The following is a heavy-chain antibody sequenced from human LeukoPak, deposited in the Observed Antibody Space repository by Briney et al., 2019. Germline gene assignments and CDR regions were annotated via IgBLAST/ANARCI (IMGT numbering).Heavy chain of an antibody. CDR3: AKDHTQMTRWFDP. CDR2: ISGSGGST. V-gene: IGHV3-23*01. Sequence: GGSLRLSCAASGFTFSSYAMSWVRQAPGKGLEWVSAISGSGGSTYYADSVKGRFTISRDNPKNTLYQQMNSLRAEDTAVYYCAKDHTQMTRWFDPWGQGTLVTVSS. CDR1: GFTFSSYA. D-gene: IGHD2-15*01. J-gene: IGHJ5*02.